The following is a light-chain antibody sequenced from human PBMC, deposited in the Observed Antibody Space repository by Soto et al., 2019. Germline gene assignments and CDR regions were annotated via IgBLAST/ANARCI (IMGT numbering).Light chain of an antibody. CDR3: KQYNNWIPWT. J-gene: IGKJ1*01. CDR2: RAS. CDR1: QSLGGN. V-gene: IGKV3-15*01. Sequence: EIVMTQSPATLAVSPGATATLSCRASQSLGGNLAWYQQKPGQAPRLLIFRASSRATGVPARFSASGSGTEFTLTMSGLHSEDFAVYYCKQYNNWIPWTFGPGTKV.